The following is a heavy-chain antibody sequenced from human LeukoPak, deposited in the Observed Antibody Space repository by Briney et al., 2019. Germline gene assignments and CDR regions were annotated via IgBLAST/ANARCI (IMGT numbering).Heavy chain of an antibody. V-gene: IGHV3-23*01. D-gene: IGHD5-18*01. CDR3: AKCVRFLVWWILDY. CDR2: ISGSDST. CDR1: GFTFSSYA. Sequence: GGSLRLSCAASGFTFSSYAMSWVRQAPGKGLEWVSAISGSDSTYYADSVKGRFTISRDNSKNTLYLQMNSRRAEDTAIYYCAKCVRFLVWWILDYWGQGSLVTVSS. J-gene: IGHJ4*02.